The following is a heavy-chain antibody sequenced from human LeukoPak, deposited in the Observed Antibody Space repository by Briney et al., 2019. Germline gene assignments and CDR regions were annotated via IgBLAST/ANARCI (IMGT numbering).Heavy chain of an antibody. D-gene: IGHD2-8*01. J-gene: IGHJ4*02. V-gene: IGHV3-23*01. CDR1: GLTFRSYA. CDR2: IWGGGDST. CDR3: AKAPLPHCSSGVCYNDY. Sequence: PGGSLRLSCAASGLTFRSYAMTWVRQAPGKGLEWVSGIWGGGDSTYYADSVKGRFTISRDNSKNTLFLQMNSLRAEDTAVYYCAKAPLPHCSSGVCYNDYWGQGTLVTVSS.